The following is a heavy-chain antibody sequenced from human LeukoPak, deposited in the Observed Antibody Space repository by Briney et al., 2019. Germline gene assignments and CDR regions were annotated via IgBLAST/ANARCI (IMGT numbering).Heavy chain of an antibody. CDR1: GFTFSNAW. J-gene: IGHJ4*02. Sequence: GGSLRLSCAASGFTFSNAWMSWVRQAPGKGLEWVGRIKSKTDGGTTDYAAPVKGRFTISRDDSKNTLYLQMNSLKTEDTAVYYCTTRGLRYLSNFDFWGQGTLVTVSS. CDR2: IKSKTDGGTT. V-gene: IGHV3-15*01. D-gene: IGHD3-9*01. CDR3: TTRGLRYLSNFDF.